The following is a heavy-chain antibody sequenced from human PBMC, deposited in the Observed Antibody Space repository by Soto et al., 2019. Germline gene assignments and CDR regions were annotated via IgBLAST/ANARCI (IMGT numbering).Heavy chain of an antibody. CDR3: ARIEVATIL. J-gene: IGHJ4*02. Sequence: SETLSLTCTVSGGSVSNGYYYRSWIRQPPGKGLECIGYVHYSGNTNYNPSLRSRVTISVDTSRNQFSLNLTSVTAADTAVYYCARIEVATILWGQGTLVTVSS. CDR2: VHYSGNT. D-gene: IGHD5-12*01. V-gene: IGHV4-61*01. CDR1: GGSVSNGYYY.